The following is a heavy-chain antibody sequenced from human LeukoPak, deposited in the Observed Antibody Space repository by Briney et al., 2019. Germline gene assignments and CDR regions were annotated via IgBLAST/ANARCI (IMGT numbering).Heavy chain of an antibody. D-gene: IGHD5-18*01. V-gene: IGHV3-48*01. CDR1: GFTFSSYS. J-gene: IGHJ6*02. CDR2: ISSSSSTI. CDR3: ARKVQLWLDYYGMDV. Sequence: GGSLRLSCAASGFTFSSYSMNWVRQAPGKGLEWVSYISSSSSTIYYADSVKGRFTISRHNAKNSLYLQMNSLRAEDTAVYYCARKVQLWLDYYGMDVWGQGTTVTVSS.